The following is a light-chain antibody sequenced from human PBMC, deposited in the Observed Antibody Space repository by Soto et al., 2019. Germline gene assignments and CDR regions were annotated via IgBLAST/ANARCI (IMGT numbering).Light chain of an antibody. V-gene: IGKV3-11*01. CDR3: QQRSSWIT. J-gene: IGKJ5*01. CDR1: QTVRNNY. CDR2: GAS. Sequence: EIVLTQSPGTLSLSPGERATLSCRASQTVRNNYLAWYQQKPGQAPRLLIYGASNRATGIPARFSGSGSATDFTLTISSLEPEDFAVYYCQQRSSWITFGQGTRLEIK.